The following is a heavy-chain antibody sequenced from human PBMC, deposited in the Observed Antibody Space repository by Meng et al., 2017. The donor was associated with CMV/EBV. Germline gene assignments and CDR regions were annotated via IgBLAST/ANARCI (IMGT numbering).Heavy chain of an antibody. CDR3: ARGVTSWYDFDS. Sequence: CTVSGGSISSRNYYWGWIRQPPGKGLEWIGSVFSSGSTYYSPSLKSRVTISLDTSKKHFSLKLTSLTAADTAVYYCARGVTSWYDFDSWGQRTLVTVSS. CDR2: VFSSGST. CDR1: GGSISSRNYY. J-gene: IGHJ4*02. D-gene: IGHD6-13*01. V-gene: IGHV4-39*07.